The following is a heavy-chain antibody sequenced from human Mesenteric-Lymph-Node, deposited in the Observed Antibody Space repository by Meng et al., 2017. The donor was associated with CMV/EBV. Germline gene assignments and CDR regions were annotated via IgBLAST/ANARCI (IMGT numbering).Heavy chain of an antibody. V-gene: IGHV2-70*12. J-gene: IGHJ4*02. CDR3: AHRRQQLEGYYFDY. Sequence: SGPTLVKPTQTLTLTCTFSGFSLSTNGMRVSWIRQPPGKALEWLARIDWDDDKFYSTSLKTRLTISKDTSKNQVVLTMTNMDPVDTATYYCAHRRQQLEGYYFDYWGQGTLVTVSS. CDR1: GFSLSTNGMR. CDR2: IDWDDDK. D-gene: IGHD6-13*01.